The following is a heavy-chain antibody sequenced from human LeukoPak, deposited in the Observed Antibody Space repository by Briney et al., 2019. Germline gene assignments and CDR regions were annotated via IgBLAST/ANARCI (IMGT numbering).Heavy chain of an antibody. J-gene: IGHJ6*03. CDR2: IYITGST. V-gene: IGHV4-4*07. Sequence: PSETLSLTCTVSGGSIMNYYWSWTRQSAGKGLEWLGRIYITGSTNYNPSLKSRLTMSVDTSKNQFSLNLRAVTAADTAVYYCARLKVYDSTGHCPGYYMDLWGKGIAVTVSS. CDR1: GGSIMNYY. CDR3: ARLKVYDSTGHCPGYYMDL. D-gene: IGHD2-8*02.